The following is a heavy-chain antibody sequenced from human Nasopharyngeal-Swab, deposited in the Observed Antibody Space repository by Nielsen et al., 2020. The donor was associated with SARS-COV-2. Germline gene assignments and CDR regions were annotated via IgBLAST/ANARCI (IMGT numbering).Heavy chain of an antibody. V-gene: IGHV4-30-4*01. D-gene: IGHD3-10*01. J-gene: IGHJ4*02. CDR2: IYYSGST. Sequence: SETLSLTCTVSGGSISSGDYYWSWIRQPPGKGLEWIGYIYYSGSTYYNPSLKSRVTISVDTSKNQFSLKLSSVTAADTAVYYCARTPTEEKWFGELSRDYWGQGTLVTVSS. CDR1: GGSISSGDYY. CDR3: ARTPTEEKWFGELSRDY.